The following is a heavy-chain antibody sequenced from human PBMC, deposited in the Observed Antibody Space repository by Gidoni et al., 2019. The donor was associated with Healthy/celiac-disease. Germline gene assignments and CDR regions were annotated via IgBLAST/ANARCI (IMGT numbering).Heavy chain of an antibody. V-gene: IGHV3-21*01. J-gene: IGHJ4*02. D-gene: IGHD3-16*02. CDR3: ARAGDYVWGSYRYDY. CDR2: ISSSSSYI. Sequence: EVQLVASGGGLVTPGGSLRLSCAASGFTFSSYSMNWVRKAPGKGLEWVSSISSSSSYIYYADSVKGRFTISRDNAKNSLYLQMNSLRAEDTAVYYCARAGDYVWGSYRYDYWGQGTLVTVSS. CDR1: GFTFSSYS.